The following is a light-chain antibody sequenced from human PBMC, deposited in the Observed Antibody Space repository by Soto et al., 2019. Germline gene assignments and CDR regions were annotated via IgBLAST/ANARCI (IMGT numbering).Light chain of an antibody. J-gene: IGLJ2*01. CDR1: SSDVGGYSY. Sequence: QPVLTQPPSASGSPGQSVTISCTGASSDVGGYSYVSWYQQHPGKAPKLMIYEVNKRPSGVPDRFSGSKSGNTASLTVSGLQAEDEADYYCSSYTGSNNVVFGGGTKLTVL. V-gene: IGLV2-8*01. CDR3: SSYTGSNNVV. CDR2: EVN.